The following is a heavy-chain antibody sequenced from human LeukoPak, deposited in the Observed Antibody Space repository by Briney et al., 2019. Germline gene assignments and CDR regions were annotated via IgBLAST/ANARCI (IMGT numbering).Heavy chain of an antibody. CDR2: ISVGKGDT. D-gene: IGHD3-10*01. CDR3: MRGAWGVVLDY. V-gene: IGHV1-18*01. CDR1: GYTFSRHG. Sequence: SVRVSCKASGYTFSRHGMTWVRQAPGQGLEWMGWISVGKGDTKYAQNLQGRVTMTTEANTAYMELRSLTSDDTAVYYCMRGAWGVVLDYWGQGTPMTVSS. J-gene: IGHJ4*02.